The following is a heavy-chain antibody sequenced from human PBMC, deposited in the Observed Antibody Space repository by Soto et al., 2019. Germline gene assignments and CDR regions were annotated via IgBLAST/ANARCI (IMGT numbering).Heavy chain of an antibody. CDR3: ERAGGTGAFDI. Sequence: PGGALRLSCAASGFTFSRYWMSWVRQAPGKGLEWVANIKQDGSEKYYVDSVKGRFTISRDNAKNSLYLQMNSLRAEDTAVYYCERAGGTGAFDIWGQVTLLTVS. J-gene: IGHJ3*02. D-gene: IGHD1-1*01. CDR2: IKQDGSEK. CDR1: GFTFSRYW. V-gene: IGHV3-7*01.